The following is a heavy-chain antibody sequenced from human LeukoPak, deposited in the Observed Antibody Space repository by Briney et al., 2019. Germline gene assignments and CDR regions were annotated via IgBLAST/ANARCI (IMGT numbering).Heavy chain of an antibody. CDR2: SKPNSGGT. CDR3: ARDLSGYYSGY. D-gene: IGHD3-3*01. V-gene: IGHV1-2*02. CDR1: GYTFTGYY. J-gene: IGHJ4*02. Sequence: GASVKVSCKASGYTFTGYYMHWVRQAPGQGLEWMGWSKPNSGGTNYAQKFQGRVTMTRDTSISTAYMELSRLRSDDTAVYYCARDLSGYYSGYWGQGTLVTVSS.